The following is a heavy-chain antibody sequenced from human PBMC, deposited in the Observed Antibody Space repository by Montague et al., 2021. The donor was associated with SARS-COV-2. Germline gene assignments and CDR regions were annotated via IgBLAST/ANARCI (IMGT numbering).Heavy chain of an antibody. CDR3: AGHHVDPYGMDV. J-gene: IGHJ6*02. D-gene: IGHD2-21*01. CDR2: IYYTEST. V-gene: IGHV4-39*01. CDR1: GVSISSSSFY. Sequence: SETLSLTCNVSGVSISSSSFYWGWIRQPPGNGLEWIGRIYYTESTYYNPSLKSRVTISLDTSKNQFSLKLASVTAADTAMYYCAGHHVDPYGMDVWGQGTTVTVSS.